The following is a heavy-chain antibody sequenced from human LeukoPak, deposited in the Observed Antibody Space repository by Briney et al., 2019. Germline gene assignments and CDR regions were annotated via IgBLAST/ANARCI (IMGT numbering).Heavy chain of an antibody. CDR3: ARGGIAAATEYDY. CDR2: ISSNGGST. D-gene: IGHD6-13*01. V-gene: IGHV3-64*01. Sequence: PPGGSLRLSCAASGFTFSRYAMHWVRQAPGKGLEYVSAISSNGGSTYYANYVKGRFTISRDNSKNTLYLQMGSLRAEDTAVYYCARGGIAAATEYDYWGQGTLVTVSS. J-gene: IGHJ4*02. CDR1: GFTFSRYA.